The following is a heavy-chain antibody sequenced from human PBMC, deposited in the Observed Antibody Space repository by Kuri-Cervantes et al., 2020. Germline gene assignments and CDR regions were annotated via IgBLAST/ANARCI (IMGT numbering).Heavy chain of an antibody. J-gene: IGHJ4*02. Sequence: GESLKISCAASGFTFSNSAMSWVRQAPGKGLEWVSVMSGSRTTTYYADSVKGRFTISRDNSKNTLYLQMNSLRAEDTAVYYCATDSRRFGYWGQGTLVTVSS. CDR3: ATDSRRFGY. CDR1: GFTFSNSA. V-gene: IGHV3-23*01. CDR2: MSGSRTTT.